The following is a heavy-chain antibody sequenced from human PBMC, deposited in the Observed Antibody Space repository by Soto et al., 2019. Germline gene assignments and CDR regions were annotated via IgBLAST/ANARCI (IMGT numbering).Heavy chain of an antibody. CDR1: GFTFSTYA. D-gene: IGHD4-17*01. Sequence: GGSLRLSCAASGFTFSTYAMHWVRQAPGKGLDWVALISYDGSNKYYADSVKGRFTISRDDSNNTLYLQMGSLRPDDTAVYYCARGPDYGDYTALYYFDYWGQGTLVTVSS. V-gene: IGHV3-30-3*01. CDR3: ARGPDYGDYTALYYFDY. J-gene: IGHJ4*02. CDR2: ISYDGSNK.